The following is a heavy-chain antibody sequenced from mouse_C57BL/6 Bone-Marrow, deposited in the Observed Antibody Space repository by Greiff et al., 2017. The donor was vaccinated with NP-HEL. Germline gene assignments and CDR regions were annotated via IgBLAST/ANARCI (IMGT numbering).Heavy chain of an antibody. V-gene: IGHV1-81*01. CDR3: ARVPPLYYYGSSYFDY. D-gene: IGHD1-1*01. Sequence: LVESGAELARPGASVKLSCKASGYTFTSYGISWVKQRTGQGLEWIGEIYPRSGNTYYNEKFKGKATLTADKSSSTAYMELRSLTSEDSAVYFCARVPPLYYYGSSYFDYWGQGTTLTVSS. J-gene: IGHJ2*01. CDR1: GYTFTSYG. CDR2: IYPRSGNT.